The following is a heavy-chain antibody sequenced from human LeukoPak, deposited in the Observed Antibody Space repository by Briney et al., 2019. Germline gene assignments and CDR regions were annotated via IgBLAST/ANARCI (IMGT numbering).Heavy chain of an antibody. CDR2: IKHDGSEK. J-gene: IGHJ4*02. Sequence: PGGSLRLSCADSGFTFSKYWMHWVRQAPGKGLEWVANIKHDGSEKMYVDSVKGRFTISRDNAKNSLYLQMNSLRAEDTAVYYCTRDEGATETTYRFDYWGQGTLVTVSS. CDR3: TRDEGATETTYRFDY. V-gene: IGHV3-7*01. CDR1: GFTFSKYW. D-gene: IGHD4-17*01.